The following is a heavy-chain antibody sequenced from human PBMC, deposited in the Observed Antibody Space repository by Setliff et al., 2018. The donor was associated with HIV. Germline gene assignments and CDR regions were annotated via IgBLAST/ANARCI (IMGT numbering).Heavy chain of an antibody. CDR1: GGSITSHN. D-gene: IGHD7-27*01. J-gene: IGHJ4*02. Sequence: SETLSLTCTVSGGSITSHNWSWIRQPPGKGLEWIGEINHSGSTNYNPSLKSRVTISVDTSKNQFSLKLSSVTAADTAVYYCARLGYRWGGNDYWGQGTLVTVSS. V-gene: IGHV4-34*01. CDR2: INHSGST. CDR3: ARLGYRWGGNDY.